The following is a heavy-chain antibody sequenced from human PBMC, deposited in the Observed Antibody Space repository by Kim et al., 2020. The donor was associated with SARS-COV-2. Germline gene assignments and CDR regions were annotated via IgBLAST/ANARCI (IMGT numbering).Heavy chain of an antibody. CDR1: GFTFSSYG. CDR2: IWYDGSNK. Sequence: GGSLRLSCAASGFTFSSYGMHWVRQAPGKGLEWVAVIWYDGSNKYYADSVKGRFTISRDNSKNTLYLQMNSLRAEDTAVYYCARRGSSGWEYYFDYWGQGTLVTVSS. D-gene: IGHD6-19*01. CDR3: ARRGSSGWEYYFDY. V-gene: IGHV3-33*01. J-gene: IGHJ4*02.